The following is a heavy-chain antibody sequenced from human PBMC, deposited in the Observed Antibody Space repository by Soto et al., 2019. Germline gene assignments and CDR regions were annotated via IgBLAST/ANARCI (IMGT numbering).Heavy chain of an antibody. CDR3: ARERRYSSSWFPMEA. V-gene: IGHV1-69*12. CDR1: GGTFSSYA. D-gene: IGHD6-13*01. CDR2: IIPIFGTA. J-gene: IGHJ4*02. Sequence: QVQLVQSGAEVKKPGSSVKVSCKASGGTFSSYAISWVRQAPGQGLEWMGGIIPIFGTANYAQKFQGRVTITADESTSTAYMELSSLRPEDTAVHYCARERRYSSSWFPMEAWGQGTLVTVSS.